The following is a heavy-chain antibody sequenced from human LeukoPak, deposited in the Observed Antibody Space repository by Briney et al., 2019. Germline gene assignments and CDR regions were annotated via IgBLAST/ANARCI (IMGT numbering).Heavy chain of an antibody. CDR1: GGTFSSYA. D-gene: IGHD3-22*01. CDR2: IIPIFGTA. CDR3: ARGGKGYDSSGYPYYYFDY. Sequence: SVKVPCKASGGTFSSYAISWVRQAPGQGLEWMGGIIPIFGTANYAQKFQGRVTITADESTSTAYMELSSLRSEDTAVYYCARGGKGYDSSGYPYYYFDYWGQGTLVTVSS. J-gene: IGHJ4*02. V-gene: IGHV1-69*01.